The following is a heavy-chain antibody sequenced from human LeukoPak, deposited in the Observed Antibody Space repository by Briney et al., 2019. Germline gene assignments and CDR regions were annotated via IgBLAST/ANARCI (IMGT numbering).Heavy chain of an antibody. CDR2: IYYSGST. Sequence: SETLSLTCTVSGGSISTSGSYWGWVRQPPGKGLEWIGIIYYSGSTYYNPSLKSRVTISVDTSKNQFSLKLSSVTAADTAVYYCAWGSNSAGWFDPWGQGTLVTVSS. D-gene: IGHD6-6*01. V-gene: IGHV4-39*07. J-gene: IGHJ5*02. CDR1: GGSISTSGSY. CDR3: AWGSNSAGWFDP.